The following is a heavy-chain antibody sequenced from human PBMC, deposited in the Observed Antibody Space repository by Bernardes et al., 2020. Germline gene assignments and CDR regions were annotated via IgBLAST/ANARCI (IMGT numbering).Heavy chain of an antibody. V-gene: IGHV3-30*18. CDR2: ISYDGSNK. CDR3: AKEFCIAARPYNYGMDV. CDR1: GFTFSSYG. Sequence: GGSLRLSCAASGFTFSSYGLHWVCQAPGKGLEWVAVISYDGSNKYYADSVKGRFTISRDNSKNTLYLQMNSLRAEDTAVYYCAKEFCIAARPYNYGMDVWGHGTTVTVSS. J-gene: IGHJ6*02. D-gene: IGHD6-6*01.